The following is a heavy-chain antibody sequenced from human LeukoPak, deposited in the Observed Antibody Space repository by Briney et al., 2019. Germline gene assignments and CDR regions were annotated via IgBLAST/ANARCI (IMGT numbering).Heavy chain of an antibody. V-gene: IGHV3-64*01. CDR2: ISSNGGST. J-gene: IGHJ4*02. CDR3: AREISGSYYDYFDY. Sequence: PGGSLRLSCAASGFTFSSYAMHWVRQAPGKGLEYVSAISSNGGSTYYANSVKGRFTISRDNSKNTLYLHMGSLRAEDMAVYYCAREISGSYYDYFDYWGQGTLVTVSS. D-gene: IGHD1-26*01. CDR1: GFTFSSYA.